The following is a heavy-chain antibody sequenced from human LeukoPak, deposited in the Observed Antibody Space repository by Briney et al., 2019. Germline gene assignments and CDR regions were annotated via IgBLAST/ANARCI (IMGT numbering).Heavy chain of an antibody. Sequence: GGSLRLSCAASGFTFSSSAMSWVRQAPGKGLEWVSAISGSGGCTYYADSVKGRFTISRDNSKNTLYLQMNRLRAEDTAVYYCTKGGGSSWSWTDYWGQGTLVTGSS. D-gene: IGHD6-13*01. CDR2: ISGSGGCT. V-gene: IGHV3-23*01. J-gene: IGHJ4*02. CDR3: TKGGGSSWSWTDY. CDR1: GFTFSSSA.